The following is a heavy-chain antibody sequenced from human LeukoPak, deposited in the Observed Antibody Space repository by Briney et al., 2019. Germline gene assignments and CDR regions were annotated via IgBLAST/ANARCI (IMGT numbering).Heavy chain of an antibody. V-gene: IGHV3-74*01. Sequence: QPGGSLRLSCAASGFTFSNYWMHWVRQAPGKGLVWVSHINNDGSSTSYADSVKGRFTISIDNAKNTLSLQMNSLRAEDTAVYYCARVGSSGYYPFDYRGQGTLVTVSS. CDR1: GFTFSNYW. CDR2: INNDGSST. J-gene: IGHJ4*02. CDR3: ARVGSSGYYPFDY. D-gene: IGHD3-22*01.